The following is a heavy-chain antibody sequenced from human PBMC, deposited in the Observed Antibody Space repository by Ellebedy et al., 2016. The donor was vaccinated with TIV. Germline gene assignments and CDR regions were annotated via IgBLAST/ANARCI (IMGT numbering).Heavy chain of an antibody. CDR1: GFSFSDYA. Sequence: GGSLRLSCVTSGFSFSDYAMHWVRQSPGKGLEYVSAIGSNERSIFYADSVKGRFTISRDNSKNTLYLQMDSLRAEDTAVYYCARVTGGLGGAFDIWGQGTMVTVSS. J-gene: IGHJ3*02. D-gene: IGHD2-8*02. V-gene: IGHV3-64*02. CDR3: ARVTGGLGGAFDI. CDR2: IGSNERSI.